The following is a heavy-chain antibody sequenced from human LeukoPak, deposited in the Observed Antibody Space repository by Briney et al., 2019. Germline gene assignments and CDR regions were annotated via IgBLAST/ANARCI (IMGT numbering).Heavy chain of an antibody. CDR2: IIPILGIA. CDR1: GYTFTSYG. V-gene: IGHV1-69*04. CDR3: ARAFYGSGSYPAPFWFDP. D-gene: IGHD3-10*01. Sequence: GASVKVSCKASGYTFTSYGISWVRQAPGQGLEWMGRIIPILGIADYAQKFQGRVTITADKSTSTAYMELSSLRSEDTAVYYCARAFYGSGSYPAPFWFDPWGQGTLVTVSS. J-gene: IGHJ5*02.